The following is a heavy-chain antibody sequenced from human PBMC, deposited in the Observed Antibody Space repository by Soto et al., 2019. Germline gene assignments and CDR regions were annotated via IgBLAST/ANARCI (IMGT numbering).Heavy chain of an antibody. J-gene: IGHJ4*02. D-gene: IGHD4-17*01. CDR1: GFPFYVYG. CDR2: ITSNGNFL. CDR3: TRSDYGDAPGY. Sequence: PGGSLRLSCATSGFPFYVYGMTWVRQVPGKGLEWVSSITSNGNFLYYADAVRGRFSISRDNPKTSVSLEMNNLRAEDTAVYYCTRSDYGDAPGYWGQGTLVTVSS. V-gene: IGHV3-21*01.